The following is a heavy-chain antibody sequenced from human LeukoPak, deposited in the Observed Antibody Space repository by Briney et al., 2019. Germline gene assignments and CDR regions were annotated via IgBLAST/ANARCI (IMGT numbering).Heavy chain of an antibody. V-gene: IGHV3-9*01. Sequence: GGSLRLSCAASGFTFDDYAMHWVRQAPGKGLEWVSGISWNSGSIGYADSVKGRLTISRDNAKNSLYLQMNSLRAEDTAVYYCAKGAALDYWGQGTLVTVSS. D-gene: IGHD6-6*01. CDR3: AKGAALDY. CDR2: ISWNSGSI. J-gene: IGHJ4*02. CDR1: GFTFDDYA.